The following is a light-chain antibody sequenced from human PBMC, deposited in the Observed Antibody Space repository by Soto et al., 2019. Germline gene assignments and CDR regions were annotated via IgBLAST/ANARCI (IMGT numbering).Light chain of an antibody. CDR1: QSVDIN. Sequence: EIVLTQSPATLSVSPGERVTLSCRASQSVDINLAWYQQKPGQAPRLLIYGASTRATGIPARFSGSGSGTDFTLTISRLEPEDFAVYYCQQYGSSPRTFGQGTKVDNK. CDR2: GAS. V-gene: IGKV3-20*01. J-gene: IGKJ1*01. CDR3: QQYGSSPRT.